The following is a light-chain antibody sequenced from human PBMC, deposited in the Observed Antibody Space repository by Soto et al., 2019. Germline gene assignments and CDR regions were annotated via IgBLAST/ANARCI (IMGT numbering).Light chain of an antibody. Sequence: EIVLTQSPGTLSLSPGERATLSCRASQSVSSSYSAWYQQKPGQAPRLLIYGASSRATGIPDRFSGSGSGTDFTLTISRLEPEDFAVYYCQQYGSSIFTFGPGTKVDIK. J-gene: IGKJ3*01. V-gene: IGKV3-20*01. CDR1: QSVSSSY. CDR3: QQYGSSIFT. CDR2: GAS.